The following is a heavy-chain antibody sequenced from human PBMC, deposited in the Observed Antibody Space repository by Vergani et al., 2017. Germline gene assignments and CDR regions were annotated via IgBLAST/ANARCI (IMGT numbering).Heavy chain of an antibody. J-gene: IGHJ5*02. CDR1: GGSMSDFY. CDR3: AGGNCGVNCPKYNWLAP. Sequence: QVHLQESGPGVVKPSDTLSLTFTVPGGSMSDFYWTWIRQPAGRGLEWIGRIYPNGNGNYNESLRSRLTMSIDTSRSQFSLSLSSVTAADTAVYYCAGGNCGVNCPKYNWLAPWGRGILVTVSS. CDR2: IYPNGNG. V-gene: IGHV4-4*07. D-gene: IGHD2-21*01.